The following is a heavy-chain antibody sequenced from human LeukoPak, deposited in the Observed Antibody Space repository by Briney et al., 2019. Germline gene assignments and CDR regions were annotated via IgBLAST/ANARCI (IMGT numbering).Heavy chain of an antibody. V-gene: IGHV3-23*01. CDR3: AKSGAGSDSSGSYYRRYWYFDL. CDR2: ISGSGGST. D-gene: IGHD3-22*01. CDR1: GFTFSSYA. Sequence: GGSLRLSCAASGFTFSSYAMSWVRQAPGKGLEWVSAISGSGGSTYYADSVKGRFTISRDNSKNTLYLQMNSLRAEDTAVYYCAKSGAGSDSSGSYYRRYWYFDLEGRGTLVTVSS. J-gene: IGHJ2*01.